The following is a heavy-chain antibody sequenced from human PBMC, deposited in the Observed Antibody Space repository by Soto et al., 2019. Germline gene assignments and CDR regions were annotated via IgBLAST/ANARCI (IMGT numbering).Heavy chain of an antibody. J-gene: IGHJ5*02. D-gene: IGHD2-2*01. CDR3: ARALPPVILPTAVSHGWFDP. Sequence: QVQLVQSGTEVKKPGSSVKVSCKASGGTLSTYTINWVRQAPGQGLEWMGRIIPILDIADYAQKFQGRVTITADKSTSTAYMELTSLKSEDTAVYYCARALPPVILPTAVSHGWFDPWGQGTLVTVSS. CDR1: GGTLSTYT. V-gene: IGHV1-69*02. CDR2: IIPILDIA.